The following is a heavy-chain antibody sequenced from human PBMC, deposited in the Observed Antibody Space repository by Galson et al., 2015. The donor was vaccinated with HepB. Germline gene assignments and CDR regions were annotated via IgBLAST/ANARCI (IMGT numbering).Heavy chain of an antibody. CDR2: INSDGHII. J-gene: IGHJ4*02. CDR3: VREVAAAISVYYFDY. Sequence: SLRLSCAASGFTFSNYWMNWVRQVPGKGLVWVSRINSDGHIISYADSVKGRFTISRDNAKNTLYLQMNSLRAEDTAVYYCVREVAAAISVYYFDYWGQGTLVTVSS. CDR1: GFTFSNYW. D-gene: IGHD2-2*02. V-gene: IGHV3-74*01.